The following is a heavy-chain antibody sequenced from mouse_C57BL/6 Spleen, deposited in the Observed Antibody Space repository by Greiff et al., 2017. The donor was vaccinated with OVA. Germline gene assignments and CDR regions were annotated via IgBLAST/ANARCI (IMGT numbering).Heavy chain of an antibody. CDR3: ARLLRRAFDY. Sequence: EVQLQESGPGLVKPSQSLSLTCSVTGYSITSGYYWNWIRQFPGNKLEWMGYISYDGSNNYNPSLKNRISITRDTSKNQFFLKLNSVTTEDTATYYCARLLRRAFDYWGQGTTLTVSS. D-gene: IGHD2-4*01. CDR2: ISYDGSN. V-gene: IGHV3-6*01. CDR1: GYSITSGYY. J-gene: IGHJ2*01.